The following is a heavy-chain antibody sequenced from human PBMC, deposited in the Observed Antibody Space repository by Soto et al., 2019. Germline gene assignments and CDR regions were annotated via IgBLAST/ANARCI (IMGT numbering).Heavy chain of an antibody. J-gene: IGHJ4*02. CDR1: RGSIPTYQ. D-gene: IGHD4-17*01. Sequence: SETLSLSCTVPRGSIPTYQWSWIRQPPGKGLEWIGGYSGFTNYNPSLESRATISVDHSKNQFFLTLRSVTAADTAVYYCARHHGDYSILFPYWAQGALGTVS. CDR3: ARHHGDYSILFPY. CDR2: YSGFT. V-gene: IGHV4-59*01.